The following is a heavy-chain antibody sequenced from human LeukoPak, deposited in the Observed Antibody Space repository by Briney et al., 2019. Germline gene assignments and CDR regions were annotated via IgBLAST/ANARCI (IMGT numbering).Heavy chain of an antibody. D-gene: IGHD2-15*01. J-gene: IGHJ4*02. CDR2: IYYTGST. V-gene: IGHV4-59*08. CDR1: GGSISSYY. CDR3: ARLGYCSGGSCN. Sequence: PSETLSLTCIVTGGSISSYYWSWIRQPPGKGLEWIGYIYYTGSTNYNPSLKSRVTISVDTSKNQFSLKLSSVTAADTAVYYCARLGYCSGGSCNWGQGTLVTVSS.